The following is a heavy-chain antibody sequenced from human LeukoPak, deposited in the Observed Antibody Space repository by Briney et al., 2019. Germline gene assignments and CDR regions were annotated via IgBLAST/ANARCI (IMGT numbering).Heavy chain of an antibody. D-gene: IGHD6-19*01. J-gene: IGHJ3*02. CDR3: ARALGGWGAFDI. CDR1: GYIFNRYW. V-gene: IGHV3-21*01. CDR2: ISSSSSYI. Sequence: GGSLRLSCTGSGYIFNRYWMHWVRQAPGKGLEWVSSISSSSSYIYYADSVKGRFTISRDNAKNSLYLQMNSLRAEDTAVYYCARALGGWGAFDIWGQGTMVTVSS.